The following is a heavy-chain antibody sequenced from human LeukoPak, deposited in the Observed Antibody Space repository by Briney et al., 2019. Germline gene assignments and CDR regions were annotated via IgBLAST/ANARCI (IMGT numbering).Heavy chain of an antibody. CDR3: AKSHYGSGSYYNRPGY. D-gene: IGHD3-10*01. J-gene: IGHJ4*02. Sequence: GGSLRLSCAASGFTFSTYAVNWVRQAPGKGLEWVSTISGSGGSTYYADSVKGRFTISRDNSKNTLYLQMNSLRAEDTAVYYCAKSHYGSGSYYNRPGYWGQGTLVTVSS. CDR1: GFTFSTYA. V-gene: IGHV3-23*01. CDR2: ISGSGGST.